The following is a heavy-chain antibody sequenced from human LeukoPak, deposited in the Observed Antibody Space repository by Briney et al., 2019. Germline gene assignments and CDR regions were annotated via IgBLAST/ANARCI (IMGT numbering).Heavy chain of an antibody. CDR2: INHSGST. D-gene: IGHD6-19*01. CDR1: GGSLSGYY. CDR3: ARTVSRSSGWF. Sequence: SETLSLTCAVYGGSLSGYYWSWIRQPPGKGLEWIGEINHSGSTNYNPSLKSRVTISVDTSKNQFSLKLSSVTAADTAVYYCARTVSRSSGWFWGQGTLVTVSS. J-gene: IGHJ4*02. V-gene: IGHV4-34*01.